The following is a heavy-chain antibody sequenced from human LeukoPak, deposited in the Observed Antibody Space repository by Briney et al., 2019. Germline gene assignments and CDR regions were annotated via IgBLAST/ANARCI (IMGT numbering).Heavy chain of an antibody. CDR3: ARGIAARPNYFDY. CDR1: GGSFSGYY. J-gene: IGHJ4*02. V-gene: IGHV4-34*01. D-gene: IGHD6-6*01. Sequence: SETLSLTCAVYGGSFSGYYWSWIRQPPGKGLEWIGEINHSGSTNYNPSLKSRVTISVDTSKNQFSLKLSSVTAADTAVYYCARGIAARPNYFDYWGQGTLVTVSS. CDR2: INHSGST.